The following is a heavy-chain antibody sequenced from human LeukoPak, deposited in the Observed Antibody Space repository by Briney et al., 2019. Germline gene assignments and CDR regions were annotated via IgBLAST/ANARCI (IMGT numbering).Heavy chain of an antibody. CDR2: LSYDGSST. J-gene: IGHJ4*02. CDR1: GFTFSNYG. Sequence: PGGSLRLSCAASGFTFSNYGMHWVRQAPGKGLEWLTVLSYDGSSTYYADSVKGRFTISRDNSKNTLYLQMDSLRAEDTAVYYCARDKSYGDSEDYWGQGTLVTVSS. CDR3: ARDKSYGDSEDY. V-gene: IGHV3-30*03. D-gene: IGHD2-21*02.